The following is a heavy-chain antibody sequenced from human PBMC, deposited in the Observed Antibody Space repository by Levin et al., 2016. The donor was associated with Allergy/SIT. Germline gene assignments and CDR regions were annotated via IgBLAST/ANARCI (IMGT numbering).Heavy chain of an antibody. V-gene: IGHV1-69*02. J-gene: IGHJ6*02. CDR3: APSNYSSSWYGVDYYYGMDV. CDR2: IIPILGIA. Sequence: WVRQAPGQGLEWMGRIIPILGIANYAQKFQGRVTITADKSTSTAYMELSSLRSEDTAVYYCAPSNYSSSWYGVDYYYGMDVWGQGTTVTVSS. D-gene: IGHD6-13*01.